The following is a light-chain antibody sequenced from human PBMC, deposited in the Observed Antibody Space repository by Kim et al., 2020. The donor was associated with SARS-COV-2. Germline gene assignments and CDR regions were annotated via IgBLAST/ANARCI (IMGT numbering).Light chain of an antibody. CDR1: SLRNYY. J-gene: IGLJ3*02. CDR3: NSRDSSGDHVV. CDR2: GKY. Sequence: AWGHTVRRTCQGDSLRNYYATWYQQRPGQDPVLVLYGKYNRPSGIPDRFSGSASGNTASLTITGAQAEDEADYYCNSRDSSGDHVVFGGGTKLTVL. V-gene: IGLV3-19*01.